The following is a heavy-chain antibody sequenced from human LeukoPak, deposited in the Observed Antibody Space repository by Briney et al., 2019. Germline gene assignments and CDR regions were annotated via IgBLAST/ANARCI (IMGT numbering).Heavy chain of an antibody. Sequence: GGSLRLSCAASGFTFSSYGMHWVRQAPGKGLEWVAVIWYDGSNKYYADSVKGRFTISRDNSKNMLYLQMNSLRADDTAVYYCAKGDAYSSGSYFDYWGQGALVTVSS. D-gene: IGHD3-10*01. V-gene: IGHV3-33*06. CDR3: AKGDAYSSGSYFDY. CDR2: IWYDGSNK. CDR1: GFTFSSYG. J-gene: IGHJ4*02.